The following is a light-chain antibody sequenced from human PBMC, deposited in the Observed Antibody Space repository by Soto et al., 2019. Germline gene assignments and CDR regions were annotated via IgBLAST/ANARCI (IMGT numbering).Light chain of an antibody. CDR3: QQYGSSGT. Sequence: EIGVSQSPSTLSVSPGERATLSCRASQSVSGKLAWYQQKPGQAPRLLIYGASNRATGIPDRFSGSGSGTDFTLTISRLEPEDFAVYYCQQYGSSGTFGQGTKVDIK. V-gene: IGKV3-20*01. CDR1: QSVSGK. J-gene: IGKJ1*01. CDR2: GAS.